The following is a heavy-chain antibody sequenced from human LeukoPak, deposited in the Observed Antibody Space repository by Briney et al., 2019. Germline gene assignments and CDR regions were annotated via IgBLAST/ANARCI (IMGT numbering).Heavy chain of an antibody. V-gene: IGHV3-21*01. Sequence: PGGSLRLSCAASGFTFSSYSMTWVRQAPGKGLEWVSSISSSSSYIYYADSVKGRFTISRDNAKNSLYLQMNSLRAEDTAVYYCARDDILTGYYNRRFDYWGQGTLVTVSS. J-gene: IGHJ4*02. D-gene: IGHD3-9*01. CDR1: GFTFSSYS. CDR2: ISSSSSYI. CDR3: ARDDILTGYYNRRFDY.